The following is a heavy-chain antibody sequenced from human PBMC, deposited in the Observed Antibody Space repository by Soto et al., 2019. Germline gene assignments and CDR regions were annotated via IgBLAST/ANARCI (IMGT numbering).Heavy chain of an antibody. CDR3: ARDRGGALKAFDI. V-gene: IGHV3-21*01. Sequence: EVQLVESGGGLVKPGGSLRLSCAASGFTFSSYSMNWVRQAPGKGLEWVSSISSSSSYIYYADSVKGRFTISRDNAKNTLHLQMNSLRAEDTAVYYCARDRGGALKAFDIWGPGTRVTVSS. CDR2: ISSSSSYI. D-gene: IGHD3-16*01. J-gene: IGHJ3*02. CDR1: GFTFSSYS.